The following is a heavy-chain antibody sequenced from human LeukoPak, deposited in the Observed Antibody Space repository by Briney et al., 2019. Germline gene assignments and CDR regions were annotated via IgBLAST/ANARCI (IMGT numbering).Heavy chain of an antibody. CDR2: INVNSGGT. D-gene: IGHD5/OR15-5a*01. Sequence: ASVKVSCKASGNTFTGDFMQWVRQAPGQRLEWMGWINVNSGGTHYAQKFQGRVSMTSDTSIATAYMELSGLRSDDTAVYYCASYSVSPKEFDKWGQGTLVSVSS. J-gene: IGHJ4*02. CDR3: ASYSVSPKEFDK. CDR1: GNTFTGDF. V-gene: IGHV1-2*02.